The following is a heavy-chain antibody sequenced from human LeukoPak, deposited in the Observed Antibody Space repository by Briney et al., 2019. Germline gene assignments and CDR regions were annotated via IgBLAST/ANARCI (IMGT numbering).Heavy chain of an antibody. CDR3: AKGLWGAYYYGMDV. CDR1: GFTFSSYA. J-gene: IGHJ6*02. CDR2: IGAGGTFT. D-gene: IGHD3-16*01. Sequence: GGSLRLSCTASGFTFSSYAMNWVRQAPGKGLEWVSGIGAGGTFTYYADSVKGRFTISRDNSRNTLYLQLDSLRAEDTAVYFCAKGLWGAYYYGMDVWGQGTTVTVSS. V-gene: IGHV3-23*01.